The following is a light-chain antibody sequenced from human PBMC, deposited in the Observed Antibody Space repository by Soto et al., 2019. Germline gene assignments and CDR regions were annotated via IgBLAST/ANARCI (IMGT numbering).Light chain of an antibody. CDR3: QQYYTTPWT. CDR1: QTVLHSSNNYNY. J-gene: IGKJ1*01. Sequence: DILMTQSLDSLAVSLGERATINCKSSQTVLHSSNNYNYLAWYQQRPGQSPKLLIYWAFTREFGVPDRFSGSGSGTDFTLTISSLQAEDVAVYYCQQYYTTPWTFGQGTKGEI. V-gene: IGKV4-1*01. CDR2: WAF.